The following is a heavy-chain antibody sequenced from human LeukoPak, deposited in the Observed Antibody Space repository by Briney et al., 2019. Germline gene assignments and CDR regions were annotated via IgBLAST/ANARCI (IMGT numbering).Heavy chain of an antibody. V-gene: IGHV4-39*07. CDR1: GGSISSSSYY. Sequence: SETLSLTCTVSGGSISSSSYYWGWIRQPPGKGLEWIGSIYYSGSTYYNPSLKSRVTISVDTSKNQFSLKLSSVTAADTAVYYCARGYSYGFSPFDYWGQGTLVTVSS. CDR2: IYYSGST. CDR3: ARGYSYGFSPFDY. J-gene: IGHJ4*02. D-gene: IGHD5-18*01.